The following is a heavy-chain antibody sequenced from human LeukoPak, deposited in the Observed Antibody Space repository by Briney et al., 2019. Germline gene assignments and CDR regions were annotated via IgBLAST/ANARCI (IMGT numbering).Heavy chain of an antibody. D-gene: IGHD4-11*01. CDR3: ASSPEDLNDYSNLRFDY. J-gene: IGHJ4*02. Sequence: SETLSLTCAVSGYSISSGYYWGWIRQPPGKGLEWIGRIYHSGSTYYNPSLKSRVTISVDTSKNQFSLKLSSVTAADTAVYYCASSPEDLNDYSNLRFDYWGQGTLVTVSS. V-gene: IGHV4-38-2*01. CDR2: IYHSGST. CDR1: GYSISSGYY.